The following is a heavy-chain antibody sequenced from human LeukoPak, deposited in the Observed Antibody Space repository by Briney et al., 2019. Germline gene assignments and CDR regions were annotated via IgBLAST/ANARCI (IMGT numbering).Heavy chain of an antibody. CDR1: IFLLASHS. D-gene: IGHD6-19*01. V-gene: IGHV3-23*01. J-gene: IGHJ4*02. CDR2: ISGSGGTT. CDR3: AKDFEFHSSGCRGYFDY. Sequence: GGCMRLSRVPDIFLLASHSISCVRQAPGKVLEWVSAISGSGGTTYYADSAKGRFTISRDNSKNTLYLQMNSLRPEDMDVYYSAKDFEFHSSGCRGYFDYWGQGTLVTVSS.